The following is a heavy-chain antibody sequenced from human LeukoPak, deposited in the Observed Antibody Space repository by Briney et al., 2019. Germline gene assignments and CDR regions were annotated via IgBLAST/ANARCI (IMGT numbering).Heavy chain of an antibody. CDR3: ARSTVVGGYYYGVDV. Sequence: GGSLRLSCAASGFIFSDHYIDWVRQAPGKGLEWVGRTRNKANSYTTEYAASVKGRFTISRDGSKSSVYLQMNSLKTEDTAVYYCARSTVVGGYYYGVDVWGQGTTVTVSS. CDR2: TRNKANSYTT. J-gene: IGHJ6*02. CDR1: GFIFSDHY. V-gene: IGHV3-72*01. D-gene: IGHD4-17*01.